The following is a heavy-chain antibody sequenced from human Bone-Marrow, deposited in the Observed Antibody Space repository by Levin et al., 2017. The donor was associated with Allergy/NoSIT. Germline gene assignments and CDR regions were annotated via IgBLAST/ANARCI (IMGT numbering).Heavy chain of an antibody. CDR2: ISDHGFNK. CDR3: ARVIKNTNGWMEGFDS. CDR1: GFTFSRYA. D-gene: IGHD6-19*01. J-gene: IGHJ4*02. V-gene: IGHV3-23*01. Sequence: QPGGSLRLSCAASGFTFSRYAMSWVRQVPGKGLDWVSTISDHGFNKYYPESLKGRYTISRDNTKNTLYLQIDSLRADDTALFYCARVIKNTNGWMEGFDSWGQGTLVTVSS.